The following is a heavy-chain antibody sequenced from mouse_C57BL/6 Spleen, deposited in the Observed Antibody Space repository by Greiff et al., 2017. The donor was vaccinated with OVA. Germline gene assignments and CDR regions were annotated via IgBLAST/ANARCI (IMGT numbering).Heavy chain of an antibody. CDR2: IRSKSNNYAT. CDR3: VRQKVYLDV. Sequence: EVKLMESGGGLVQPKGSLKLSCAASGFSFNTYAMNWVRQAPGKGLDWVARIRSKSNNYATYYADSVKDRFTISRDDSESMLYLQMNNLKTEDTAMYYCVRQKVYLDVWGTGTTVTVSS. CDR1: GFSFNTYA. J-gene: IGHJ1*03. V-gene: IGHV10-1*01.